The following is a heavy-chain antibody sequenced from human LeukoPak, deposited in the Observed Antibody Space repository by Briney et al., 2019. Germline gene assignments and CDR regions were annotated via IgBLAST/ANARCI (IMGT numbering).Heavy chain of an antibody. CDR3: ARGYSSSRYYFDY. CDR1: GDSISSYY. D-gene: IGHD6-6*01. Sequence: SETLSLTCTVSGDSISSYYWSWIRQPPGKGLEWIGYIYYGGSTNYNPSLKSRVTISVDTSKNQFSLKLSSVTAADTAVYYCARGYSSSRYYFDYWGQGTLVTVSS. J-gene: IGHJ4*02. CDR2: IYYGGST. V-gene: IGHV4-59*01.